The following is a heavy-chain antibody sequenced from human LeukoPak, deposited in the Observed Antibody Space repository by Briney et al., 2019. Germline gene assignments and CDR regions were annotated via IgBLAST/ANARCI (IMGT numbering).Heavy chain of an antibody. CDR1: GGSISSSSYY. CDR2: IYYSGST. CDR3: ARVHYDILTGYYAFDI. V-gene: IGHV4-39*07. D-gene: IGHD3-9*01. Sequence: SETLSLTCTVSGGSISSSSYYWGWIRQPPGKGLEWIGSIYYSGSTYYNPSLKSRVTISVDTSKNQFSLKLSSVTAADTAVYYCARVHYDILTGYYAFDIWGQGTMVTVSS. J-gene: IGHJ3*02.